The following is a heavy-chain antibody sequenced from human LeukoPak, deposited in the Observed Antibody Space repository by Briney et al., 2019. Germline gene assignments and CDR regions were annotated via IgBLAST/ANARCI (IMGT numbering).Heavy chain of an antibody. V-gene: IGHV3-21*01. CDR3: ARDDREVVGMNWFDP. D-gene: IGHD1-26*01. CDR2: ISSSSSYI. CDR1: GFTFSSYS. J-gene: IGHJ5*02. Sequence: PGGSLRLSCAASGFTFSSYSMNWVRQAPGKGLEWVSSISSSSSYIYYADSVKGRFTISRDNAKNSLYLQMNSLRAEDTAVYYCARDDREVVGMNWFDPWGRGTLVTVSS.